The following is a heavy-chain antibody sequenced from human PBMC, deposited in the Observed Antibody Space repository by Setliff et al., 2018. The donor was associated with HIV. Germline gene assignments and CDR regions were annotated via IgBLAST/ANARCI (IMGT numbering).Heavy chain of an antibody. CDR1: GGSININNYY. CDR3: ARDRRGYYYGSGSCYMDV. CDR2: IYYSGAT. D-gene: IGHD3-10*01. Sequence: PSETLSLTCTVSGGSININNYYWGWIRQPPGKGLEWIGSIYYSGATYYKPSLKSRLTIAIDTSKNQFSLKLRSVTAADTAVYYCARDRRGYYYGSGSCYMDVWGTGTTVTVSS. J-gene: IGHJ6*03. V-gene: IGHV4-39*02.